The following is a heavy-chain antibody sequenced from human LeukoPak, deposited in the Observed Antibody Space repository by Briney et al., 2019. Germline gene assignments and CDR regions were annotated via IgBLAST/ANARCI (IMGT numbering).Heavy chain of an antibody. D-gene: IGHD6-19*01. CDR1: GGSFSGYY. Sequence: PSETLSLTCAVYGGSFSGYYWSWIRQPPGKGLEWIGEINHSGSTNYNPSLKSRVTISVDTSKNQFSLKLSSVTAADTAVYYCARDEGAVARAFDIWAQGTMVTVSS. CDR2: INHSGST. V-gene: IGHV4-34*01. CDR3: ARDEGAVARAFDI. J-gene: IGHJ3*02.